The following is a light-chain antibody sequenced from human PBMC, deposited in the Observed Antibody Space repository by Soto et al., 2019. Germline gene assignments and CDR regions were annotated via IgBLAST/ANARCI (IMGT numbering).Light chain of an antibody. CDR3: QQRSNWPWT. V-gene: IGKV3-11*01. Sequence: EIVLTQSPATLSLSPGERATLSCRASPSVSSYLAWYQQKPGQAPRHLIYDASNRATGIPARFSGSESGTDFTLTISSLEPGDFAVYYCQQRSNWPWTFGQGTKVEIK. CDR2: DAS. CDR1: PSVSSY. J-gene: IGKJ1*01.